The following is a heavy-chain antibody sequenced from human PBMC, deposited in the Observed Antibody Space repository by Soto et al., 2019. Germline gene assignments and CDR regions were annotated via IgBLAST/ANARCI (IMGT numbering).Heavy chain of an antibody. CDR2: IDPGDTYA. CDR1: GYTFTTFW. D-gene: IGHD2-2*01. J-gene: IGHJ5*02. Sequence: VESLKLSGTVFGYTFTTFWISWVRHMPGKGLEWMGRIDPGDTYATYSPAFQGHVTISADKATSTAYLQWSSLKASDTAMYYCARIYCTTTTCDSWFDPWGQGTLVTVS. V-gene: IGHV5-10-1*01. CDR3: ARIYCTTTTCDSWFDP.